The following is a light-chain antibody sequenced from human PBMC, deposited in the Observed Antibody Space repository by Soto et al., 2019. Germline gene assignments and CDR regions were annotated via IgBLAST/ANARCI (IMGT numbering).Light chain of an antibody. CDR3: SSFTGSNYV. V-gene: IGLV2-14*03. CDR1: ISDVGGYNF. J-gene: IGLJ1*01. CDR2: DVS. Sequence: QSALTQPASVSGSPGQSITISCTGTISDVGGYNFFSWYQQYPGKAPKLMICDVSNRPSGVSNRFSGSKSGNTASLTISGLQAEDEADYYCSSFTGSNYVFGTGT.